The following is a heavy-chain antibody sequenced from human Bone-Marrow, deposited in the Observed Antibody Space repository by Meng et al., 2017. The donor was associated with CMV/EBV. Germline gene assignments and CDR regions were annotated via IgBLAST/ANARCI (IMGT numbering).Heavy chain of an antibody. CDR3: APGFRSWSGSYSS. V-gene: IGHV4-34*01. J-gene: IGHJ4*02. D-gene: IGHD1-26*01. Sequence: VHEHQVGAGLLKPSETLSLTCGVYGAPFSGYWSWVRQPPGKGLEWIGEITHSGSTNYNVSLKSRVTISIDTSKNQFSLKLSSVTATDTAVYYCAPGFRSWSGSYSSWGQGTLVTVSS. CDR1: GAPFSGY. CDR2: ITHSGST.